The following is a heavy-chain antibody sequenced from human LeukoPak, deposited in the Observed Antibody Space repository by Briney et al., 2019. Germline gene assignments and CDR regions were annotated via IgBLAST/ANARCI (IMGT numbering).Heavy chain of an antibody. J-gene: IGHJ5*02. CDR2: IYYSGST. V-gene: IGHV4-59*01. D-gene: IGHD1-14*01. Sequence: SETLSLTCTVSGGSISSYYWSWIRQPPGKGLEWIGYIYYSGSTNYNPSLKSRVTISVDTSKNQFSLKLSSVTAADTAVYYCARVPARRVWNWFNPWGQGTLVTVSS. CDR1: GGSISSYY. CDR3: ARVPARRVWNWFNP.